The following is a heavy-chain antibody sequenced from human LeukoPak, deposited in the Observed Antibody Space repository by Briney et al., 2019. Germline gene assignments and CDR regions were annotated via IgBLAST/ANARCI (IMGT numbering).Heavy chain of an antibody. Sequence: PGGSLRLSCTTSGLTLSNHGMHWVRQAPGRGLEWVAFIWYDGRNKLYADSVKGRFTISRDNSKNTLYLQMNSLRAEDTAVYYCAKGPMGYFQHWGQGTLVTVSS. J-gene: IGHJ1*01. CDR2: IWYDGRNK. CDR3: AKGPMGYFQH. D-gene: IGHD3-10*01. V-gene: IGHV3-30*02. CDR1: GLTLSNHG.